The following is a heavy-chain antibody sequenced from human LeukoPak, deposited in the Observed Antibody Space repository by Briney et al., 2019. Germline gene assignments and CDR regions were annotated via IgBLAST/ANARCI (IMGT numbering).Heavy chain of an antibody. D-gene: IGHD2-15*01. CDR2: MNPNSGNT. Sequence: ASVKVSCKASGYTFTSYDINWVRQATGQGLEWMGWMNPNSGNTGYAQKFQGRVTITRNTSISTAYMELSSLRSEDTAVYYCARALGYCSGGSCYSPSDWDYWGQGTLVTVSS. CDR1: GYTFTSYD. CDR3: ARALGYCSGGSCYSPSDWDY. J-gene: IGHJ4*02. V-gene: IGHV1-8*03.